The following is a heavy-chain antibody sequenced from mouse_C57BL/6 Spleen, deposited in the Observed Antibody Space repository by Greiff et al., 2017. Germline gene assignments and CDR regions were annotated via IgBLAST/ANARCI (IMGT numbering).Heavy chain of an antibody. CDR2: ISSGSSTI. J-gene: IGHJ3*01. V-gene: IGHV5-17*01. D-gene: IGHD2-4*01. CDR3: AIFYEGNAY. Sequence: DVKLVESGGGLVKPGGSLKLSCAASGFTFSDYGMHWVRQAPEKGLEWVAYISSGSSTIYYADTVKGRFTISRDNAKNTLFLQMTSLRSEDTAMYYCAIFYEGNAYWGQGTLVTVSA. CDR1: GFTFSDYG.